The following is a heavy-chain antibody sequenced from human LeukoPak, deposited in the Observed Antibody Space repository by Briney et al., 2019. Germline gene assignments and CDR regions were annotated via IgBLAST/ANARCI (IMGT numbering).Heavy chain of an antibody. V-gene: IGHV3-53*01. CDR3: ARVGPDYDFWSGPLFDP. CDR1: GFTVSSNY. J-gene: IGHJ5*02. CDR2: IYSGGST. Sequence: GGSLRLSCAASGFTVSSNYMSWVRQAPGKGLEWVSVIYSGGSTYYADSVKGRFTISRDNSKNTLFLQMNSLRAEDTAVYYCARVGPDYDFWSGPLFDPWGQGTLVTVSS. D-gene: IGHD3-3*01.